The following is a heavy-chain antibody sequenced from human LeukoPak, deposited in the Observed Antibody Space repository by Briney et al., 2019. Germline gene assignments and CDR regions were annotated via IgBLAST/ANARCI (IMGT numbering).Heavy chain of an antibody. D-gene: IGHD1-14*01. CDR2: ISSSSSYI. CDR3: ARVSEPLVIQSLSFDY. J-gene: IGHJ4*02. Sequence: GGSLRLSCAASGFTFSSYSMNWVRQAPGKGLEWVSSISSSSSYIYYADSVKGRFTISRDNAKNSLYLQMNSLRAEDTAVYYCARVSEPLVIQSLSFDYWGRGTLVTVSS. CDR1: GFTFSSYS. V-gene: IGHV3-21*01.